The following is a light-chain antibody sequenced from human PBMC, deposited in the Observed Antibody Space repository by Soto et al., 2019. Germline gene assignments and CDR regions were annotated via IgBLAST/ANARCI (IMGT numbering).Light chain of an antibody. CDR1: QVINSY. J-gene: IGKJ1*01. CDR3: QQLNSYPLT. V-gene: IGKV1-9*01. CDR2: AAS. Sequence: DIQLTQSPSFLSASVGDRVTITCRASQVINSYLAWYQQKPGKAPKRLIYAASTLQSAVPSRFSGGGSGTEFTLTISSLQPEDVATYYCQQLNSYPLTFGQGTKVEF.